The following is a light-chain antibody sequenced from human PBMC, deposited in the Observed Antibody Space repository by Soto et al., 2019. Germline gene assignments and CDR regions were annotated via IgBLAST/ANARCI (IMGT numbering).Light chain of an antibody. CDR1: QAIHNY. CDR2: AAS. Sequence: AVLLTQSPSSFSASTGDRATITCRASQAIHNYLAWYQQVPGKAPKLLLYAASILQTGVPSGFSGSGSGTDFTLTIDGLQSEDFATYFCQHYYNYPWTFGQGTTVE. V-gene: IGKV1-8*01. CDR3: QHYYNYPWT. J-gene: IGKJ1*01.